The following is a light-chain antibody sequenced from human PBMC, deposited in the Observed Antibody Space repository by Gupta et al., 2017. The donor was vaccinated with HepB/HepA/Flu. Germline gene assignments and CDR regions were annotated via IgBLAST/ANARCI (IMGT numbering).Light chain of an antibody. J-gene: IGLJ1*01. V-gene: IGLV1-44*01. Sequence: QSVLTQPPSVSGPPGQRATISCSGSSSNIGSNIVNWYRQLPGTAPQHLIYNNNQRPSGVPDRLSGSKSGTTASLAISGLRSEDEADYYCAAWDDSPDAYVFGTGTKVTVL. CDR3: AAWDDSPDAYV. CDR2: NNN. CDR1: SSNIGSNI.